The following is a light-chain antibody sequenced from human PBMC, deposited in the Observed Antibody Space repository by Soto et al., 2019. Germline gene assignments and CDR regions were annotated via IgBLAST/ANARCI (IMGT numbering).Light chain of an antibody. Sequence: EIVLTQSPGTLSLSPGERATLSCRASRTISNYLAWYQQKPGQAPRLLISDASSRAAGIPARFSGSGSGTDFTLTISGLEFEDSAVYYCQQRSDWPLTFGGGTKVDI. CDR3: QQRSDWPLT. CDR2: DAS. CDR1: RTISNY. V-gene: IGKV3-11*01. J-gene: IGKJ4*01.